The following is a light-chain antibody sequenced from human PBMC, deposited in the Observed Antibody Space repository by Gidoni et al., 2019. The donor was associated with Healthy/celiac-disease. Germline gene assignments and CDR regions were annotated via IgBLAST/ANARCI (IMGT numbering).Light chain of an antibody. CDR1: SSDVWSYNL. CDR3: CSYAGSSTPVV. CDR2: EVS. V-gene: IGLV2-23*02. Sequence: QSALTQPASVSGSPGQSITISCTGTSSDVWSYNLVSWYQQHPGKAPKLMIYEVSKRPSGVSNRFSGSKSGNKAYLTISGLQAEDEADYYCCSYAGSSTPVVFGGGTKLTVL. J-gene: IGLJ2*01.